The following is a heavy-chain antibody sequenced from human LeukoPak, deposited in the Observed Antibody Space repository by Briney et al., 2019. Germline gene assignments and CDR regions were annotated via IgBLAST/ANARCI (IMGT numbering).Heavy chain of an antibody. CDR1: GGSISSYY. CDR3: ARPGSGHCSDPFLYFDP. Sequence: SETLSLTCTVSGGSISSYYWSWIRQPPGRGLEWIGYIYYSGSTNYNPSLKSRVTISVDTSKNQFSLRLSSVTAADTAVYYCARPGSGHCSDPFLYFDPWGRGTLVTVSS. J-gene: IGHJ2*01. V-gene: IGHV4-59*08. CDR2: IYYSGST. D-gene: IGHD1-26*01.